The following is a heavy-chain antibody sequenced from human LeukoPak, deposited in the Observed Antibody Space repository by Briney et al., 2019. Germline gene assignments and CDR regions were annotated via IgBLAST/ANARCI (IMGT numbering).Heavy chain of an antibody. Sequence: SVKVSCKASGGTFSSYAISWVRQAPGQGLEWMGGIIPIFGTENYAQKFQGRVTLTADESTSTAYMELRSLRSEDTAVYYCASSMIVVVTAYYFDYWGQGTLVTVSS. J-gene: IGHJ4*02. V-gene: IGHV1-69*13. D-gene: IGHD3-22*01. CDR3: ASSMIVVVTAYYFDY. CDR2: IIPIFGTE. CDR1: GGTFSSYA.